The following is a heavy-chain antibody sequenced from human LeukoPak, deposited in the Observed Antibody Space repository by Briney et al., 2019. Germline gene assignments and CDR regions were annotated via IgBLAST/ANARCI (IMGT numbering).Heavy chain of an antibody. CDR3: ARAVVATTPHIYYYYYYYMDV. J-gene: IGHJ6*03. CDR1: GGSISSSSYY. CDR2: IYYSGST. D-gene: IGHD5-12*01. V-gene: IGHV4-39*07. Sequence: SETLSLTCTVSGGSISSSSYYWGWIRQPPGKGLEWIGSIYYSGSTNYNPSLKSRVTISVDTSKNQFSLKLSSVTAADTAVYYCARAVVATTPHIYYYYYYYMDVWGKGTTVTISS.